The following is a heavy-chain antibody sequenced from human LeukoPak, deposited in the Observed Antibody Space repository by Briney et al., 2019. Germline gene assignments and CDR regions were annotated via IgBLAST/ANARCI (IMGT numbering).Heavy chain of an antibody. CDR2: MNPNSGNT. Sequence: ASVKVSCKASGYTFTSYDINWVRQATGQGLEWMGWMNPNSGNTGYAQKFQGRVTMTRNTSISTAYMELSSLRSEDTAVYYCARDHGYYGSGSYYINFDYWGRGTLVTVSS. CDR1: GYTFTSYD. D-gene: IGHD3-10*01. V-gene: IGHV1-8*01. CDR3: ARDHGYYGSGSYYINFDY. J-gene: IGHJ4*02.